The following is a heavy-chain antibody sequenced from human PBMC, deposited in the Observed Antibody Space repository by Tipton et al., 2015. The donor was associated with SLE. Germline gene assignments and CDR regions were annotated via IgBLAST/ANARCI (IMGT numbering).Heavy chain of an antibody. J-gene: IGHJ4*02. CDR3: ARHYGSSFDF. V-gene: IGHV4-59*08. Sequence: TLSLTCTVSGGSISPFYWGWIRQPPGKGLEWIGYIYHRGTTYYNPSLKSRVTILVDTSKNQFSLRVTSVTAADTAVYYCARHYGSSFDFWGQGSLVTVSS. CDR2: IYHRGTT. D-gene: IGHD6-13*01. CDR1: GGSISPFY.